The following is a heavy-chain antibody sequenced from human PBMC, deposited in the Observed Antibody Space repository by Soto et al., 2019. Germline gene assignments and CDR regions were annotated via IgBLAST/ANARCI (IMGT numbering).Heavy chain of an antibody. V-gene: IGHV4-59*01. D-gene: IGHD6-13*01. J-gene: IGHJ5*02. CDR1: GGSISSYY. Sequence: PSETLSLTCTVSGGSISSYYWSWIRQPPGKGLEWIGYIYYSGSTNYNPSLKSRVAISVDTSKNQFSLKLSSVTAADTAVYYCAREGVAAAGLGRYNWFDPWGQGTLVTVSS. CDR3: AREGVAAAGLGRYNWFDP. CDR2: IYYSGST.